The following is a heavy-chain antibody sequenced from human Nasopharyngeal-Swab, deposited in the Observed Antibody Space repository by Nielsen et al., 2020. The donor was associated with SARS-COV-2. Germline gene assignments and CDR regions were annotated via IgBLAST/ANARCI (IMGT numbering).Heavy chain of an antibody. CDR2: IYSGGST. Sequence: GESLKISCAASGFTVSSNYMSWVRQAPGKGLEWVSVIYSGGSTYYADSVKGRFTISRDNSKNTLYLQMNSLRAEDTAVYYCARGGTVMVTGLDYWGQGTLVTVSS. CDR1: GFTVSSNY. CDR3: ARGGTVMVTGLDY. V-gene: IGHV3-53*01. D-gene: IGHD5-18*01. J-gene: IGHJ4*02.